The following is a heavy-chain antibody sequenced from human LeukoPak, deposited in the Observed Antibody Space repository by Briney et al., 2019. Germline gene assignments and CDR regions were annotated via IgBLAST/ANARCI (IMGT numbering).Heavy chain of an antibody. Sequence: GGSLRLSCAASGFTFSSYWMSWVRQAPGKGLEGVANIKQDGSEKYYVDSVKGRFTISRDNAKNSLYLQMNSLRAEDTAVYYCARDAPVLGVRGAALWGQGTLVTVSS. CDR1: GFTFSSYW. CDR2: IKQDGSEK. V-gene: IGHV3-7*03. J-gene: IGHJ4*02. CDR3: ARDAPVLGVRGAAL. D-gene: IGHD3-10*01.